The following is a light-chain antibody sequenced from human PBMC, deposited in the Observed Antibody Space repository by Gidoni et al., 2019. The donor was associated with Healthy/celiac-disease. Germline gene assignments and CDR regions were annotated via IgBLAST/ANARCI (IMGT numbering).Light chain of an antibody. Sequence: VLTQSTATLSLSPGERATLSCRASQSVSSYLAWYQQKPGKSPRLLIYDASNRATGIPARFSGSGSGTDFTLTISSLEPEDFAVYYCQQRSNWPSWTFGQGTKVEIK. J-gene: IGKJ1*01. CDR2: DAS. CDR3: QQRSNWPSWT. V-gene: IGKV3-11*01. CDR1: QSVSSY.